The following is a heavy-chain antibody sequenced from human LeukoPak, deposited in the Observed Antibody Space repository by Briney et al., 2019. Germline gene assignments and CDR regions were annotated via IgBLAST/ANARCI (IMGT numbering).Heavy chain of an antibody. CDR2: IGRSGGNT. J-gene: IGHJ4*02. Sequence: PGGSLRLSCAASGFTFSNYGMSWVRQAPGKGLERVSGIGRSGGNTYYAVSVKGRFTISRDNSKNTVYLQMNSLRAEDTAVYYCAKLQTPVVPVATLGFDSWGQGTLVTVSS. CDR1: GFTFSNYG. D-gene: IGHD2-2*01. V-gene: IGHV3-23*01. CDR3: AKLQTPVVPVATLGFDS.